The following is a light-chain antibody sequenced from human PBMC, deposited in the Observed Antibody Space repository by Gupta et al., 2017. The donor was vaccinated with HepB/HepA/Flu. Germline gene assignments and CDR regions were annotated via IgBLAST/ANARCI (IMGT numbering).Light chain of an antibody. CDR3: SSYTSSSTLV. J-gene: IGLJ2*01. Sequence: QSALTQPASVSVSPGQSLTISRTGTSSDVGGYNYVSWYQQHPGKAPKLMIYDVSNRPSGVSNRFSGSKSGNTASLTISGLQAEDEADYYCSSYTSSSTLVFGGGTKLTVL. V-gene: IGLV2-14*01. CDR1: SSDVGGYNY. CDR2: DVS.